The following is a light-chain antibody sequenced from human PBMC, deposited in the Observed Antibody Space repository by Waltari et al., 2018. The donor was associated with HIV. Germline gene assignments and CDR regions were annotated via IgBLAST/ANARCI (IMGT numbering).Light chain of an antibody. Sequence: SYVLTQPPSVSVAPGQTARISCGGTKIGSKSVHWHQQKPGQAPVPVVHDDPDRPSGIPERFSGSNSGNTATLTISRVAAGDEADSYCQVWDINTDHVLFGGGTKLPVL. CDR1: KIGSKS. J-gene: IGLJ2*01. V-gene: IGLV3-21*02. CDR2: DDP. CDR3: QVWDINTDHVL.